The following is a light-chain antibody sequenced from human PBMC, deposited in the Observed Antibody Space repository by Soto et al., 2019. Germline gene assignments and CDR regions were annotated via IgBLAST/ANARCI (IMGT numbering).Light chain of an antibody. CDR2: GAS. Sequence: EIVLTQSPGTLSLSPGERATLSCRASQSVSSSYLAWYQQKPGQAPRLLIYGASSRATGIPDRFSGSGSRTDLALTISRLEHEDFAVYYWQQYGSSPRTFGQGTKLEIK. CDR1: QSVSSSY. V-gene: IGKV3-20*01. J-gene: IGKJ2*01. CDR3: QQYGSSPRT.